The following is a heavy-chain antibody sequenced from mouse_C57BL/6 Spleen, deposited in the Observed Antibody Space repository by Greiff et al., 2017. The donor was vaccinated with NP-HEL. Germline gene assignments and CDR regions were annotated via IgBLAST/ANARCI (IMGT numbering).Heavy chain of an antibody. V-gene: IGHV1-80*01. CDR1: GYAFSSYW. Sequence: VQLQQSGAELVKPGASVKISCKASGYAFSSYWMNWVKQRPGKGLEWIGQIYPGDGDTNYNGKFKGKATLTADKSSSTAYMQLSSLTSEDSAVYFCARIYYDYDVFAYWGQGPLVTVSA. J-gene: IGHJ3*01. D-gene: IGHD2-4*01. CDR3: ARIYYDYDVFAY. CDR2: IYPGDGDT.